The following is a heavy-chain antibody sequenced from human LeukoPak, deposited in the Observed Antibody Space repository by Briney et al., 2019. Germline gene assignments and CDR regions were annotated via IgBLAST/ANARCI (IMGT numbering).Heavy chain of an antibody. V-gene: IGHV3-11*04. CDR2: ISSSGSTI. D-gene: IGHD3-3*01. CDR1: GFTFSDYY. Sequence: PGGSLRLSCAASGFTFSDYYMSWIRQAPGKGLEWVSYISSSGSTIYYADSVKGRFTISRDNAKNSLYLQMNSLRAEDTAVYYCARTPWDFWSNSMDVWGKGTTVTVSS. J-gene: IGHJ6*04. CDR3: ARTPWDFWSNSMDV.